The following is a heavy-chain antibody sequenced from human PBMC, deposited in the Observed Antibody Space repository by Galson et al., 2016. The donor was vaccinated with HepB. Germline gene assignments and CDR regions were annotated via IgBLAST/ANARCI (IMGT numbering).Heavy chain of an antibody. V-gene: IGHV4-39*07. J-gene: IGHJ4*02. CDR3: ARESCSGGTCSYFDY. CDR1: GDSISRSSYF. Sequence: SETLSLTCAVSGDSISRSSYFWGWIRQPPGKGLEWIGSIYYSGSTYYNPSLKSRVTMSVDTSKSQFSLKLSSVIAADTAVYYCARESCSGGTCSYFDYWGQGTLVTVSS. CDR2: IYYSGST. D-gene: IGHD2-15*01.